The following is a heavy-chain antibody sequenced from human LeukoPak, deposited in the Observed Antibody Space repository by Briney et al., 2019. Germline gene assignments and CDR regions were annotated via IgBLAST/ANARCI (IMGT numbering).Heavy chain of an antibody. J-gene: IGHJ4*02. CDR3: ASGRYDSNGYYQYYFDY. CDR1: GFTFSSYA. Sequence: GGSLRLSCAASGFTFSSYAMSWVRQAPGKGLEWVSAISGSGGSTYYADSVKGRFTISRDNSKNTLFLQMNSLRAEDTAVYYCASGRYDSNGYYQYYFDYWGQGTLVTVSS. CDR2: ISGSGGST. V-gene: IGHV3-23*01. D-gene: IGHD3-22*01.